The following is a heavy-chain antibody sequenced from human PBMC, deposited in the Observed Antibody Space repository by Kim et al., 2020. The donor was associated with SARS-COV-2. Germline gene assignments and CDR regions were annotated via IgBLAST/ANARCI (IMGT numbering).Heavy chain of an antibody. V-gene: IGHV3-7*03. J-gene: IGHJ4*02. CDR3: ALTILLGA. CDR2: IKQDGSET. D-gene: IGHD2-21*01. Sequence: GGSLRLSCAGSGITFSTYWMSWVRQAPGKGLEWVANIKQDGSETHYVDSVKGRFSVSRDNAKNSLYLQMNSLRVEDTAVYYCALTILLGARGQGTLVTVSP. CDR1: GITFSTYW.